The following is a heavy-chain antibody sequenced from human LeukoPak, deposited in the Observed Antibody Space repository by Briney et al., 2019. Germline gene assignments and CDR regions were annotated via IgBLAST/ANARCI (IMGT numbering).Heavy chain of an antibody. CDR1: GFTFSSYG. CDR2: IRYDGSNK. CDR3: AKDRGTYYYGSGSHN. J-gene: IGHJ4*02. Sequence: GGSLRLSCAASGFTFSSYGMHWVRQAPGKGLEWVAFIRYDGSNKYYADSVKGRFTISRDNSKNTLYLQMNSLRAEDTAVYYCAKDRGTYYYGSGSHNWGQGTLVTVSS. V-gene: IGHV3-30*02. D-gene: IGHD3-10*01.